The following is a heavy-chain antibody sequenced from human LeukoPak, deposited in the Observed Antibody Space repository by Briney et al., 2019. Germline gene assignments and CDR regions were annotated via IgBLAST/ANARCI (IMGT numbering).Heavy chain of an antibody. CDR3: ARCSSTERHFDY. D-gene: IGHD6-13*01. Sequence: SETLSLTCTVSGGSISSYYWSWIRQPPGKGLEWIGYIYYSGSTNYNPSLKSRVTISVDTSKNQFSLKLSSVTAADTAVYYCARCSSTERHFDYWGQGTLVTASS. J-gene: IGHJ4*02. CDR2: IYYSGST. CDR1: GGSISSYY. V-gene: IGHV4-59*08.